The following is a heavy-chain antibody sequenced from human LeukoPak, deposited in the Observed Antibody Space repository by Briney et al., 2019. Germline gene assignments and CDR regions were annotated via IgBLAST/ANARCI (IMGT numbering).Heavy chain of an antibody. D-gene: IGHD3-10*01. V-gene: IGHV4-59*01. CDR2: IYYSGST. J-gene: IGHJ4*02. CDR3: ASVRDSGSYYIFDF. Sequence: SETLSLTCTVSGGSISSYYWSWIRQSPGTGLEWIAYIYYSGSTNYNPSLESRVTMSVDTSKNQFSLKLSSVTAADTAVEYCASVRDSGSYYIFDFWGQGTLVTVSP. CDR1: GGSISSYY.